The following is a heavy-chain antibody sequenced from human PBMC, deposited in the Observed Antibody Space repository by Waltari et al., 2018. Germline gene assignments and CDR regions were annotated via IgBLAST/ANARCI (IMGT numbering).Heavy chain of an antibody. Sequence: QVQLQESGPGLVKPSETLSLTCTVSGGSISSHYWSWIRQPPGKGLEWIGYIYYSGSTNYNPSLKSRVTISVDTSKNQFSLKLSSVTAADTAVYYCARGRKDIVVVGAFDIWGQGTTVTVSS. D-gene: IGHD2-15*01. CDR3: ARGRKDIVVVGAFDI. CDR1: GGSISSHY. J-gene: IGHJ3*02. V-gene: IGHV4-59*11. CDR2: IYYSGST.